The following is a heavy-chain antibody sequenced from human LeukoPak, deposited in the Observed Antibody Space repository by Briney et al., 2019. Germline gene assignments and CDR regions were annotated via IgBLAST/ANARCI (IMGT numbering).Heavy chain of an antibody. CDR1: GFTFSSYW. CDR2: IKQDGSEK. CDR3: AREKDYVWGSYRPDAFDI. D-gene: IGHD3-16*02. V-gene: IGHV3-7*01. Sequence: GGSLRLSCAASGFTFSSYWMSWVRQAPGKGLEWVANIKQDGSEKYYVDSVKGRFTISRDNAKNSLYLQMNSLRAEDTVVYYCAREKDYVWGSYRPDAFDIWGQGTMVTVSS. J-gene: IGHJ3*02.